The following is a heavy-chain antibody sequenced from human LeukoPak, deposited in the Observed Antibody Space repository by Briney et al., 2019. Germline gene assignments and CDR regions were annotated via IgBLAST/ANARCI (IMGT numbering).Heavy chain of an antibody. Sequence: PSETLSLTCAVYGGSFSGYYWSWIRQPPGKGLEWIGEINHSGSTNYNPSLKSRVTISVDTSKNQFSLKLSSVTAADTAVYYCARASHDYGDYSHFDYWGQGTLVTVSS. CDR1: GGSFSGYY. CDR2: INHSGST. D-gene: IGHD4-17*01. J-gene: IGHJ4*02. V-gene: IGHV4-34*01. CDR3: ARASHDYGDYSHFDY.